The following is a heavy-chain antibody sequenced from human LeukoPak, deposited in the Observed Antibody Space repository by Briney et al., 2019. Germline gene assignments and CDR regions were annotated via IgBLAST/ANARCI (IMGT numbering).Heavy chain of an antibody. D-gene: IGHD6-13*01. CDR3: ARLRPSIGAAGTFDY. CDR1: GGSISSSSYY. Sequence: PSETLSLTCTVSGGSISSSSYYWGWIRQPPGKGLEWIGSMYYSGSTFYNPSLRSRVTISVDTSKNQFSLRLSSMTAADTAVYYCARLRPSIGAAGTFDYWGQGTLVTVSS. J-gene: IGHJ4*02. CDR2: MYYSGST. V-gene: IGHV4-39*01.